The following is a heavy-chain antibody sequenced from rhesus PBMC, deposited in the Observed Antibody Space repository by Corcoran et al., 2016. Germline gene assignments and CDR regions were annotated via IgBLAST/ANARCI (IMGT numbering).Heavy chain of an antibody. CDR1: GGSVSSSNW. D-gene: IGHD5-24*01. Sequence: QVQLQESGPGLVKPSETLSLTCAVSGGSVSSSNWWSWIRQPPGKGLEWMGYISCSSGSTYSNPSLKSRVTISTDTSKNQFSLKLSSVTAADTAVYYCARDSTACTVADYWGQGVLVTVSS. CDR2: ISCSSGST. J-gene: IGHJ4*01. V-gene: IGHV4-65*01. CDR3: ARDSTACTVADY.